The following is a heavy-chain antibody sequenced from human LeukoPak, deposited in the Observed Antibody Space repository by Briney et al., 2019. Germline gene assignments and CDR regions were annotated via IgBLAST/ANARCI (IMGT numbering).Heavy chain of an antibody. J-gene: IGHJ3*02. CDR1: GGSISSYY. Sequence: PSETLSLTCTVSGGSISSYYWSWIRQPPGKGLEWIGYIYYSGSTNYNPSLKSRVTISVDTSENQFSLKLSSVTAADTAVYYCARDLGISYYDSSGSSQSAFDIWGQGTMVTVSS. CDR3: ARDLGISYYDSSGSSQSAFDI. V-gene: IGHV4-59*01. D-gene: IGHD3-22*01. CDR2: IYYSGST.